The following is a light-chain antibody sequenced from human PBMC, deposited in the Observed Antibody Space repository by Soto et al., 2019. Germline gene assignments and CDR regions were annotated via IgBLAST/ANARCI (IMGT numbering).Light chain of an antibody. Sequence: SVLTQPPSVSGAPAQRVTISCTGSSSNIVAGHDVHFYQQTPGTAPKLLIYGDTTRPSGVPDRFSGSKSGTSASLAITGLQAEDEADYYCQQYNKWPRTFGQGTK. V-gene: IGLV1-40*01. CDR1: SSNIVAGHD. CDR2: GDT. CDR3: QQYNKWPRT. J-gene: IGLJ3*02.